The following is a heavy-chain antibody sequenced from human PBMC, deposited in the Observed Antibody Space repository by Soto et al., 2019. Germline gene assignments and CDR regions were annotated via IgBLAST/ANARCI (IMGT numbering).Heavy chain of an antibody. Sequence: QVQLVESGGGVVQPGRSLRLSCAASGFTFSSYGMHWVRQAPGKGLEWVAVISYDGSNKYYADSVKGRFTISRDNSKNTLYLQMNSLRAEDTAVYYCAKVQYSSSWYSAFDYWGQGTLVTVSS. CDR2: ISYDGSNK. D-gene: IGHD6-13*01. CDR3: AKVQYSSSWYSAFDY. CDR1: GFTFSSYG. V-gene: IGHV3-30*18. J-gene: IGHJ4*02.